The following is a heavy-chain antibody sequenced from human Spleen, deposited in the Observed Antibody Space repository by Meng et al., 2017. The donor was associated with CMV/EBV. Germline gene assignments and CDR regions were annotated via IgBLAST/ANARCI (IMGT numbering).Heavy chain of an antibody. CDR2: ISYDGSNK. V-gene: IGHV3-30-3*01. Sequence: GESLKISCAASGFTFSSYAMHWVRQAPGKGLEWVAVISYDGSNKYYADSVKGRFTISRDNSKNTLYPQMNSLRAEDTAVYYCARVGCSSTSCYPNDYYLDYWGQGTLVTVSS. D-gene: IGHD2-2*01. CDR3: ARVGCSSTSCYPNDYYLDY. CDR1: GFTFSSYA. J-gene: IGHJ4*02.